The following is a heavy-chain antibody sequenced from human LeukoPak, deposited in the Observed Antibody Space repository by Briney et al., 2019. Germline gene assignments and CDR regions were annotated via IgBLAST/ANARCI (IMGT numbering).Heavy chain of an antibody. V-gene: IGHV3-23*01. Sequence: PGGSLRFSCAASGFTFSNYGMNWVRQAPGKGLEWVSSISHSGSISYAGSVKGRFTISRDNSKNTLYLEMSSLRAEDTAIYYCAKELTERWLIDAFDIWGQGTVVTVSS. J-gene: IGHJ3*02. CDR2: ISHSGSI. D-gene: IGHD6-19*01. CDR3: AKELTERWLIDAFDI. CDR1: GFTFSNYG.